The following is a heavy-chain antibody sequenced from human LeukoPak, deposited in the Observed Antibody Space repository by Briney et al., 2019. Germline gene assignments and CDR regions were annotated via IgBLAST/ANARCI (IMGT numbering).Heavy chain of an antibody. D-gene: IGHD3-22*01. CDR1: GDSVSSNSAA. CDR2: TYYRSKWYN. J-gene: IGHJ4*02. V-gene: IGHV6-1*01. CDR3: ARRYDSSGYFVDY. Sequence: SQTLSLTCAISGDSVSSNSAAWNWIRQSPSRGLEWLGRTYYRSKWYNDYAVSVKSRITINPDTSKNQFSLKLSSVTAADTAVYYCARRYDSSGYFVDYWGQGTLVTVSS.